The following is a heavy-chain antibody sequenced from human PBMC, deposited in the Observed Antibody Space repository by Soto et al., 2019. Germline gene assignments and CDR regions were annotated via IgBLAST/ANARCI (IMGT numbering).Heavy chain of an antibody. CDR2: ISSSSNYI. CDR3: ARGDTGAAGAY. CDR1: GFTFSSYN. J-gene: IGHJ4*02. V-gene: IGHV3-21*01. D-gene: IGHD6-13*01. Sequence: EVQVVESGGGLVKPGGSLRLSCAASGFTFSSYNMNWVRQAPGKGLEWVSSISSSSNYIYYADSVKGRFTISRNNAKNSLYLQMNSLRAEDMAVYYCARGDTGAAGAYWGQGTLVTVSS.